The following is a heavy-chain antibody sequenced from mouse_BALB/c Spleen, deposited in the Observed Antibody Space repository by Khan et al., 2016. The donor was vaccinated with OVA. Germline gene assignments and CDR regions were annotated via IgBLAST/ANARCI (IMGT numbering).Heavy chain of an antibody. CDR3: ARTARIKY. J-gene: IGHJ2*01. Sequence: EVKLLESGHGLVKPSQSLSLTCTVTGYSITSGYGWNWIRQFPGNKLEWMGYISYSGSTNYNPSLKSRISINRDTSKNQFFLQLNSVTTEDTATYYCARTARIKYWGQGTTLTVSS. D-gene: IGHD1-2*01. CDR2: ISYSGST. CDR1: GYSITSGYG. V-gene: IGHV3-2*02.